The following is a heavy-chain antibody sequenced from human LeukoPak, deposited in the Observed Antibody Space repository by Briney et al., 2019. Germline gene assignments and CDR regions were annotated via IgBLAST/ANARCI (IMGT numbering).Heavy chain of an antibody. CDR3: AKVGSYYKTPFDY. V-gene: IGHV3-23*01. CDR2: ISGSGGST. Sequence: GGSLRLSCAASGFTFSSYAMSWVRQAPGKGLEWVSAISGSGGSTYYADSVKGRFTISRDNSKNTLYLQMISLRAEDTAVYYCAKVGSYYKTPFDYWGQGTLVTVSS. CDR1: GFTFSSYA. J-gene: IGHJ4*02. D-gene: IGHD3-10*01.